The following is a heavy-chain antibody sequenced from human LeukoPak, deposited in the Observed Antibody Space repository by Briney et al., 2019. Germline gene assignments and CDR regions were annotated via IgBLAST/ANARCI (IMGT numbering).Heavy chain of an antibody. V-gene: IGHV3-30*04. J-gene: IGHJ4*02. CDR2: MSFDVNNK. CDR1: GFTFSSYA. Sequence: GGSLILSCVTSGFTFSSYAFHWVRQALGKGLEWVATMSFDVNNKYYADSVRGRFTISRDNSKNTLYLQMNSLGAEDTAVYSCARGYCTSSSCYNDYWGQGTLVTVSS. D-gene: IGHD2-2*02. CDR3: ARGYCTSSSCYNDY.